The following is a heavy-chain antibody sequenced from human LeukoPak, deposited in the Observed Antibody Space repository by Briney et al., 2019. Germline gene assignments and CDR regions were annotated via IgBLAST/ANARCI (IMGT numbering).Heavy chain of an antibody. CDR1: GYTFTGYY. J-gene: IGHJ4*02. D-gene: IGHD6-13*01. Sequence: ASVKVSCKASGYTFTGYYMHWVRQAPGQGLEWMGWINPNSGGTNYAQKFQGRVTMTRDTSISTAYMELSRLRSDDTAVYYCARDRGRIAAAGTLDWGQGTLVTVSS. CDR3: ARDRGRIAAAGTLD. V-gene: IGHV1-2*02. CDR2: INPNSGGT.